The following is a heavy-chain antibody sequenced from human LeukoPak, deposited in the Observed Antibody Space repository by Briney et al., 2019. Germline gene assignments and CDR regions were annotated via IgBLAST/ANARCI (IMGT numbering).Heavy chain of an antibody. V-gene: IGHV3-30*04. CDR1: GFTFSSYA. Sequence: GGSLRLSCAASGFTFSSYAMHWVRQAPGKGLEWVAVISYDGSNKYYADSVKGRFTISRDNSKNTLYLQMNSLRAEDTAVYYCAKDFFPFAENPPIDYWGQGTLVTVSS. J-gene: IGHJ4*02. CDR2: ISYDGSNK. CDR3: AKDFFPFAENPPIDY. D-gene: IGHD2/OR15-2a*01.